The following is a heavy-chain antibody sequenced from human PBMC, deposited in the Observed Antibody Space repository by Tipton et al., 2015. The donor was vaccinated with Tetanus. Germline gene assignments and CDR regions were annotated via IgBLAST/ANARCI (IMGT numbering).Heavy chain of an antibody. J-gene: IGHJ4*02. CDR2: ISTSSTTI. CDR3: ARDFSYYFDSKFGFDY. V-gene: IGHV3-48*02. CDR1: GFTFNTYN. Sequence: SLRLSCAASGFTFNTYNMNWVRQAPGKGLEWVSYISTSSTTIFYADSVRGRFTISRDNAKNSLYLQMNSLRDEDTAVYYCARDFSYYFDSKFGFDYWGQGPLVPVSS. D-gene: IGHD3-22*01.